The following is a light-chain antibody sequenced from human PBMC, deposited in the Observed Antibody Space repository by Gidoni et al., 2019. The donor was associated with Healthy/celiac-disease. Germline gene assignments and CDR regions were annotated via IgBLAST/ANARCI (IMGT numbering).Light chain of an antibody. CDR1: SSNIGSNT. CDR2: SNN. J-gene: IGLJ3*02. Sequence: QSVLTQPPSASGTPGPRVTISCSGSSSNIGSNTVNWYQQLPGTAPNLLIYSNNQRPPGVPDRFSGSKSGTSASLAISGLQSEDEAYYYCAAWDDSLNGWVFGGGTKLTVL. V-gene: IGLV1-44*01. CDR3: AAWDDSLNGWV.